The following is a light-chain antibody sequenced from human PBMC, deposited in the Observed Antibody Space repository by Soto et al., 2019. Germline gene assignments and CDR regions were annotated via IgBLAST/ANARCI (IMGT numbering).Light chain of an antibody. J-gene: IGKJ3*01. CDR2: ITS. V-gene: IGKV1-39*01. Sequence: DIQMTQSPSSLSASVGDRVTITCRASQIIGSYLNWYQQKPGKAPELLIYITSSLKSGVPSRFSGSGSGSDFTLTISSLQPEDVATYYCQQGSSLPFTFGPGTKVDIK. CDR3: QQGSSLPFT. CDR1: QIIGSY.